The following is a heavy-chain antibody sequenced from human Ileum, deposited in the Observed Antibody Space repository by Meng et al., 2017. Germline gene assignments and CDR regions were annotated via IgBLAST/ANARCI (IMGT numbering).Heavy chain of an antibody. CDR2: IYYSGST. V-gene: IGHV4-39*07. CDR3: AREYSGSSLFDP. D-gene: IGHD1-26*01. J-gene: IGHJ5*02. Sequence: SETLSLTCIVSGGSISTSSYYWGWSRQAPGKGLEWIGSIYYSGSTYYKPSLKSRVIISMDMSKNQFSLNLSSVTAADTAVYYCAREYSGSSLFDPWGQGTLVTVSS. CDR1: GGSISTSSYY.